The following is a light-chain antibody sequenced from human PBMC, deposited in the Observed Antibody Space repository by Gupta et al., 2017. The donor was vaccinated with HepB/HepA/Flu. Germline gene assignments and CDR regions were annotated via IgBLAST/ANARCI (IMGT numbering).Light chain of an antibody. Sequence: DIQMTQSPSTLSASVGDRVTITCRASQSISSWLAWYQQKPGKAPNLLIYKASSLQSGVPSRFSGSGSGTEFTLTISSLQPDDFVTYYCQQYITYPTTFGGGTKVEIK. V-gene: IGKV1-5*03. CDR3: QQYITYPTT. CDR2: KAS. CDR1: QSISSW. J-gene: IGKJ4*01.